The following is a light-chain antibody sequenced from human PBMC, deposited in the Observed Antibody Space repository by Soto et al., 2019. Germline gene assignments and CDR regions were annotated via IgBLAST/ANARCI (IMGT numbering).Light chain of an antibody. J-gene: IGKJ2*01. CDR3: QQLNSYPRLYT. CDR2: ATS. Sequence: ILLTQSPSSLSASVGDRVTITCRASQGISNHLAWYQQKPGKAPKLLIYATSTLQSGVPSRFSGSGSGTEFTLTISSMQHQDFVTYYCQQLNSYPRLYTFGQGTKLEIK. V-gene: IGKV1-9*01. CDR1: QGISNH.